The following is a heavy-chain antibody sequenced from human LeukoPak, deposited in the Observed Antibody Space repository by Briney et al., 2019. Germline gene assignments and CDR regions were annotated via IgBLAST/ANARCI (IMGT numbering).Heavy chain of an antibody. Sequence: SETPSLTCTVSGGSISSYYWSWIRQPAGKGLEWIGRIYTSGSTNYNPSLKSRVTISVDTSKNQFSLKLGSVTAADTAVYYCARVHCSSTSCYNNWFDPWGQGTLVTVSS. CDR3: ARVHCSSTSCYNNWFDP. D-gene: IGHD2-2*02. V-gene: IGHV4-4*07. CDR2: IYTSGST. CDR1: GGSISSYY. J-gene: IGHJ5*02.